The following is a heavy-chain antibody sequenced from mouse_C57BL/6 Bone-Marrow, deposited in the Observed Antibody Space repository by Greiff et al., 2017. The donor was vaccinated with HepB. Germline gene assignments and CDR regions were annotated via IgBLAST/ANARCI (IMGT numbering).Heavy chain of an antibody. V-gene: IGHV5-4*01. J-gene: IGHJ1*03. Sequence: EVHLVESGGGLVKPGGSLKLSCAASGFTFSSYAMSWVRQTPEKRLEWVATISDGGSYTYYPDNVKGRFTISRDNAKNNLYLQMSHLKSEDTAMYYCASDKLALSDVWGTGTTVTVSS. CDR3: ASDKLALSDV. CDR1: GFTFSSYA. CDR2: ISDGGSYT. D-gene: IGHD1-1*02.